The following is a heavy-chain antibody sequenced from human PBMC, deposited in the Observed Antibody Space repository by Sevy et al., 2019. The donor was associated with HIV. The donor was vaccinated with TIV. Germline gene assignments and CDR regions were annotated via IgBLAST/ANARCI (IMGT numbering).Heavy chain of an antibody. CDR3: VRELSMYGFWDFDS. J-gene: IGHJ4*02. D-gene: IGHD2-8*01. CDR1: GFTFNIYG. CDR2: ISTDATKQ. V-gene: IGHV3-30*09. Sequence: GGSLRLSCVASGFTFNIYGIHWVRQAPGKGLEWMAVISTDATKQHVIDSVKGRFAMARDNSKYTVFLHMNNLRPDDTATYYCVRELSMYGFWDFDSWGQGTLVTVSS.